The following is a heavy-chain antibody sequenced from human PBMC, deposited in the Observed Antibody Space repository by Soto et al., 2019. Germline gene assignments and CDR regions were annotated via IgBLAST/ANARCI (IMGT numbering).Heavy chain of an antibody. CDR3: AREPYCSITSCYQREPPLDY. V-gene: IGHV1-18*04. Sequence: ASVKVSCKASGYTFTSYGISWVRQAPGQGLEWMGWISAYNGNTNYAQKLQGRVTMTTDTSTSTAYMELRSLRSDDTAVYYCAREPYCSITSCYQREPPLDYWGQGTLVTVSS. D-gene: IGHD2-2*01. J-gene: IGHJ4*02. CDR1: GYTFTSYG. CDR2: ISAYNGNT.